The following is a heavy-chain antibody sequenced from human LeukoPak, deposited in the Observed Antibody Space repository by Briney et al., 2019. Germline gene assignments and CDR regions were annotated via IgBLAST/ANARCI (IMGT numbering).Heavy chain of an antibody. Sequence: GGSLRLSCAASGFTFSNAWITWVRQAPGRGLEWVGRIKSKTDGGTTDYAAPVKGRFTISRDDSKNTLYLQMNSLKTEDTAVYYCTTEYYYDSSGYSDYFDYWGQGTLVTVSS. CDR1: GFTFSNAW. CDR3: TTEYYYDSSGYSDYFDY. CDR2: IKSKTDGGTT. J-gene: IGHJ4*02. D-gene: IGHD3-22*01. V-gene: IGHV3-15*01.